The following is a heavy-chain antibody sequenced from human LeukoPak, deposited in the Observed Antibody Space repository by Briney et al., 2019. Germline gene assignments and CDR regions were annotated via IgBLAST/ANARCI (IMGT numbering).Heavy chain of an antibody. CDR3: AGAIRDYGGSRAFDI. J-gene: IGHJ3*02. CDR2: INWNGGSR. V-gene: IGHV3-20*04. D-gene: IGHD4-17*01. CDR1: GFTFDDYA. Sequence: PGGSLRLSCAASGFTFDDYALSWVRQAPGKGLEWVSGINWNGGSRGYADSVKGRFTISRDNAKNSLYLQMNSLRAEDTALYYCAGAIRDYGGSRAFDIWGQGTMVTVSS.